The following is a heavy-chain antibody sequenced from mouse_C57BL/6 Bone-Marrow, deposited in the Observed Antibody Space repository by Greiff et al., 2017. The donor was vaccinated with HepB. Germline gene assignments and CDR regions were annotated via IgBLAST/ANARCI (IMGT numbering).Heavy chain of an antibody. CDR3: ASGAHYSNSFAY. Sequence: VQLQQSGPELVKPGASVKISCKASGYAFSSSWMNWVKQRPGKGLEWIGRIYPGDGDTNYNGKFKGKATLTADKSSSTAYMQLSSLTSEDSAVYFCASGAHYSNSFAYWGQGTLVTVSA. CDR2: IYPGDGDT. J-gene: IGHJ3*01. D-gene: IGHD2-5*01. CDR1: GYAFSSSW. V-gene: IGHV1-82*01.